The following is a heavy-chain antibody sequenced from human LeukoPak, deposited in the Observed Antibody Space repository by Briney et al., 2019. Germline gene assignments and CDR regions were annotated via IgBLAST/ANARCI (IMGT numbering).Heavy chain of an antibody. J-gene: IGHJ4*02. CDR3: ARVRTAMEIGAY. CDR1: GFIFGDYA. Sequence: GGSLRLSCAASGFIFGDYAMHWVRQAPGKGLEWVSLISEDGDTYYEESVKGRFPVSRDNSKHFLYLQMNSLRSEDTALYYCARVRTAMEIGAYWGQGTLVTVSS. V-gene: IGHV3-43*02. CDR2: ISEDGDT. D-gene: IGHD5-18*01.